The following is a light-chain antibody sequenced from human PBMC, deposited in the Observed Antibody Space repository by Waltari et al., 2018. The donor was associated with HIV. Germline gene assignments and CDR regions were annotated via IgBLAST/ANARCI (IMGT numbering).Light chain of an antibody. J-gene: IGKJ2*01. V-gene: IGKV4-1*01. Sequence: DIVMTQSPDSLAVPLGERATITCNSSQTVLYSSNKKNFLSWYQQKTGQPPKLLISWATTRDSGVPDRFSGSGSGTDFTLTVSSLQAEDVAFYYCQQYYSTPYTFGRGTKV. CDR2: WAT. CDR3: QQYYSTPYT. CDR1: QTVLYSSNKKNF.